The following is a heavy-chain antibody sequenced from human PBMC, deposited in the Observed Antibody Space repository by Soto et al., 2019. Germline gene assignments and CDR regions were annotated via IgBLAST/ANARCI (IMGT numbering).Heavy chain of an antibody. CDR1: GFIFSNYE. CDR2: ISSVGSTT. V-gene: IGHV3-48*03. D-gene: IGHD5-12*01. Sequence: EVQLVESGGGLVQPGGSLRLSCAASGFIFSNYEMNWVRQAPGKGLEWVSYISSVGSTTYYADSVKGRFTISRDSAKKSLYLQMNSLSAEDTAVYYCAKEATNINNFDYWGQGTLVTVSS. J-gene: IGHJ4*02. CDR3: AKEATNINNFDY.